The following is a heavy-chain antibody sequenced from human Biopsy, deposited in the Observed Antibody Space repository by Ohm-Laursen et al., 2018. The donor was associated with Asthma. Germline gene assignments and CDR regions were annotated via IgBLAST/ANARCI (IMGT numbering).Heavy chain of an antibody. CDR3: ARAVDYSHYYGIDV. Sequence: SSVKVSCKTSGYTFNSAGITWVRQAPGQGPEWMGWISVYNGNTKVAQKLQDRVTMITDTSTSTAYMESRSLRSDDTAVYFCARAVDYSHYYGIDVWGQGTTVTVS. V-gene: IGHV1-18*01. J-gene: IGHJ6*02. D-gene: IGHD3-10*01. CDR2: ISVYNGNT. CDR1: GYTFNSAG.